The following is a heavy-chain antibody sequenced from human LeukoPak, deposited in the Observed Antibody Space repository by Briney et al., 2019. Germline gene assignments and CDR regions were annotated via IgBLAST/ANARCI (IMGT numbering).Heavy chain of an antibody. CDR2: IKSKTDGGTT. D-gene: IGHD1-26*01. J-gene: IGHJ4*02. Sequence: GGSLRLSCAASGFTFNNAWMSWVRQAPGKGLEWVGRIKSKTDGGTTDYAAPVKGRFTISRDDSKNTLYLQMNSLKIEDTAVYYCTRIIKSGSFDYWGQGTLVTVSS. CDR3: TRIIKSGSFDY. CDR1: GFTFNNAW. V-gene: IGHV3-15*01.